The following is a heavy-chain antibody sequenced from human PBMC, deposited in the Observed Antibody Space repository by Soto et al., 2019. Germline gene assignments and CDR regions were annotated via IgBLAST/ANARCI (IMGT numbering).Heavy chain of an antibody. V-gene: IGHV1-69*01. CDR3: AINGIVVVPAAIGSYGMDV. D-gene: IGHD2-2*02. Sequence: QVQLVQSGAEVKKPGSSVNVSCKASGGTFSSYAISWVRQAPGQGLEWMGGIIPIFGTANYAQKFQGRVTITADESTITAYMELSSLRSEDTAVYYCAINGIVVVPAAIGSYGMDVWGQGTTVTVSS. J-gene: IGHJ6*02. CDR1: GGTFSSYA. CDR2: IIPIFGTA.